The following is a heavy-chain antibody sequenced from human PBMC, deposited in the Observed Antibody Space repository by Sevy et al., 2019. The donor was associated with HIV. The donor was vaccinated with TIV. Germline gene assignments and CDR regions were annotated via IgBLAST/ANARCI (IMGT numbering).Heavy chain of an antibody. CDR1: GFTFSSYA. CDR3: ASTRDIVVVVAASDYYYGMDV. V-gene: IGHV3-30-3*01. J-gene: IGHJ6*02. Sequence: GGSLRLSCAASGFTFSSYAMHWVRQAPGKGLEWVAVISYDGSNKYYADSVKGRFTISRDNSKNTLYLQMNSLRAEDTAVYYCASTRDIVVVVAASDYYYGMDVWGQGTTVTVSS. D-gene: IGHD2-15*01. CDR2: ISYDGSNK.